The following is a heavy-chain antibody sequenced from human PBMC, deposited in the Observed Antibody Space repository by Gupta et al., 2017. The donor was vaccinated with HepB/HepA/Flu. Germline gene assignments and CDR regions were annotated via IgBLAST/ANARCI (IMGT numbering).Heavy chain of an antibody. CDR1: GFTFSNYA. Sequence: EVQLLESGGGLVQPGGSLRLSCAASGFTFSNYATSWASQAPGKGLEWVSTITGSGASANYADSVKGRFTLSRDNSKNTLFLQINSLRAEDTAVYYCAKGGSSGPPYYFDYWGQGILVTVSS. CDR2: ITGSGASA. D-gene: IGHD3-22*01. J-gene: IGHJ4*02. CDR3: AKGGSSGPPYYFDY. V-gene: IGHV3-23*01.